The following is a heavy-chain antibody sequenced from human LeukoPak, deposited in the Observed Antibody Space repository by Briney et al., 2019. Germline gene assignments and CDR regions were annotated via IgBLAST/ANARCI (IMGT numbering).Heavy chain of an antibody. CDR3: ARAGNSAYYYYGMDV. J-gene: IGHJ6*02. CDR1: GGSISSGGYY. CDR2: IYYSGST. Sequence: SETLSLTCTVSGGSISSGGYYWSWIRQHPGKGLEWIGYIYYSGSTYYNPSLKSRVTISVDTPKNQFSLKLSSVTAADTAVFYCARAGNSAYYYYGMDVWGQGTTVTVSS. D-gene: IGHD4-23*01. V-gene: IGHV4-31*03.